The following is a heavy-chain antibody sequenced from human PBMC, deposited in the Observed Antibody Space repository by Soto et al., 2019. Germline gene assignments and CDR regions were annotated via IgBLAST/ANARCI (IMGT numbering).Heavy chain of an antibody. CDR2: IYHSGST. Sequence: SETLSLTCTVSGGSINNGAYLWSWIRQHPGKGLEWIGYIYHSGSTYYNPSLKSRVTISVDTSKNQFSLKLSSVTAADTAVYYCARQDYYDSSGSYFDYWGQGTLVTVSS. V-gene: IGHV4-31*03. D-gene: IGHD3-22*01. J-gene: IGHJ4*02. CDR1: GGSINNGAYL. CDR3: ARQDYYDSSGSYFDY.